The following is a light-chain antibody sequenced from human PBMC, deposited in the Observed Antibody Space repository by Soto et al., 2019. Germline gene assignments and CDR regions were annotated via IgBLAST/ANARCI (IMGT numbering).Light chain of an antibody. Sequence: EIVLTQSPATLSLSPGERATLSCRASQSVSSYLAWYQQKPGQAPRLLIYDASNRATGIPARFSGSGSGTDFTLTNSSLEPEDFAVYYCQQRSNWLRAFGQGTRLEIK. CDR1: QSVSSY. CDR2: DAS. CDR3: QQRSNWLRA. V-gene: IGKV3-11*01. J-gene: IGKJ5*01.